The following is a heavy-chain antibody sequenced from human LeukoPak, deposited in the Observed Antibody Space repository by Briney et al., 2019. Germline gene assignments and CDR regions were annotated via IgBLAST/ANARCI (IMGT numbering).Heavy chain of an antibody. CDR1: GASITTHF. Sequence: SETLSLTCTVSGASITTHFWSWIRQPLGKGPERIGCIFYTGSNIYNTSLKGRVTISPDTSKNQCSLKLSAVAAADTAVYYCVCGANGDYAFDYWSQGTVLSVSS. J-gene: IGHJ4*02. CDR2: IFYTGSN. V-gene: IGHV4-59*11. CDR3: VCGANGDYAFDY. D-gene: IGHD4-17*01.